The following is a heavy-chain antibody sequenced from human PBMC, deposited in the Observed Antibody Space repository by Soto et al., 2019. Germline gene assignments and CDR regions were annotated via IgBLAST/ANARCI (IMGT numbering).Heavy chain of an antibody. CDR2: ISGSGGST. V-gene: IGHV3-23*01. CDR3: AKDLYYYDSSGYADY. Sequence: EVQLLESGGGLVQPGGSLRLSCAASGFTFSSYAMSWVRQAPGKGLEWVSAISGSGGSTYYADSVKGRFTISRDNSKNTLYLQMNSLRVEDTVVYYCAKDLYYYDSSGYADYWGQGTLVTVSS. D-gene: IGHD3-22*01. CDR1: GFTFSSYA. J-gene: IGHJ4*02.